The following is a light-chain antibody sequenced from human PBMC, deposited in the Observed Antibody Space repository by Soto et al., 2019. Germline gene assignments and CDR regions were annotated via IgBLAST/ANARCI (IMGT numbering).Light chain of an antibody. CDR1: QSVSSN. CDR3: HQYNNWPPWT. Sequence: EIVMTQSPATLSVSPGERATLSCRASQSVSSNLAWYQQKPGQAPRLLIYGASTRATGIPARFSGSGSGTEVTLNISSLQSEDFAVYYCHQYNNWPPWTFGQGTKVEIK. V-gene: IGKV3D-15*01. J-gene: IGKJ1*01. CDR2: GAS.